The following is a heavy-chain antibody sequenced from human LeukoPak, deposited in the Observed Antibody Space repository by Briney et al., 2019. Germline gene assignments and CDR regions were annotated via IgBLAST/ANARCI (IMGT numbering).Heavy chain of an antibody. J-gene: IGHJ6*03. CDR1: GYTFTSYD. CDR2: MNPNSGNT. Sequence: ASVKVSCKASGYTFTSYDINWVRQATGQGLEWMGWMNPNSGNTGYAQKFQGRVTITTDESTSTAYMELSSLRAEDTAVYYCAREGVPVLRFLEWYPPNMDVWGKGTTVTVSS. CDR3: AREGVPVLRFLEWYPPNMDV. D-gene: IGHD3-3*01. V-gene: IGHV1-8*01.